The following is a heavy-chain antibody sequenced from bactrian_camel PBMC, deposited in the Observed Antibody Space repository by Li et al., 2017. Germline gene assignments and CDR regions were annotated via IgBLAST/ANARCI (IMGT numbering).Heavy chain of an antibody. D-gene: IGHD7*01. CDR1: GISLSSAFC. CDR2: LWIGGATT. V-gene: IGHV3S40*01. Sequence: VQLVESGGGSVETGGSLTLSCTGSGISLSSAFCVGWFRRAPGKEPEGLAVLWIGGATTTYADSVKVRFIITRDKGKDLVYLQMNGLQPEDTGMYYCAADQLYGTCRDVLDFPAPGQGTQVTVS. J-gene: IGHJ4*01.